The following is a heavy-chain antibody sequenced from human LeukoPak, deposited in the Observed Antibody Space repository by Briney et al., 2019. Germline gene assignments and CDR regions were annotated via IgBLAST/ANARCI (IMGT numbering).Heavy chain of an antibody. J-gene: IGHJ4*02. D-gene: IGHD2-2*01. V-gene: IGHV3-9*01. CDR2: ISWNSGNV. CDR1: GFSFDDYA. Sequence: GGSLRLSCAASGFSFDDYAMHWVRQAPGKGLEWVSGISWNSGNVAYADSVKGRFTISRDNSKNTLYLQMNSLRAEDTAVYYCATSYCSSTSCPPHYWGQGTLVTVSS. CDR3: ATSYCSSTSCPPHY.